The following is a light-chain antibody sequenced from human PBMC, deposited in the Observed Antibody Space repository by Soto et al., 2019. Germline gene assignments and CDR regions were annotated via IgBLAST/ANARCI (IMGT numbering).Light chain of an antibody. CDR1: RSNVGENY. CDR3: GTWDNSLSAGL. Sequence: QSVLTQTPSVSAAPGQRVTTSCSGSRSNVGENYVSWYQQFPGTAPQLVIYDDVKRSPGIPDRFSASKSGTSATLAITGLQTGDEADYYCGTWDNSLSAGLFGTGTKLTVL. J-gene: IGLJ1*01. CDR2: DDV. V-gene: IGLV1-51*01.